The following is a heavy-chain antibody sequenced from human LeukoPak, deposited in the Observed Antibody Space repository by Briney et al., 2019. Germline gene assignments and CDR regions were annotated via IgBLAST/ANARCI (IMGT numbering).Heavy chain of an antibody. D-gene: IGHD3-10*01. CDR1: GGTFSNYA. CDR2: IIPLFGSA. V-gene: IGHV1-69*05. Sequence: ASVKVSCKASGGTFSNYAINWVRQAPGQGLEWMGGIIPLFGSANYAEKFQGRVTITTDDSTTTAYMVVSSLRSDDTAVYYCARDRALLWFGELFVDGMDVWGQGTTVTVSS. J-gene: IGHJ6*02. CDR3: ARDRALLWFGELFVDGMDV.